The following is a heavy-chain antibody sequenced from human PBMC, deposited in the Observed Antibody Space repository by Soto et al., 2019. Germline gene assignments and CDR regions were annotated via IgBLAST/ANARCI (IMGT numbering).Heavy chain of an antibody. J-gene: IGHJ4*02. CDR3: ASSWGDRRSLHY. CDR1: GFTLSDHY. V-gene: IGHV3-72*01. D-gene: IGHD2-21*02. CDR2: TRNKGNSYTT. Sequence: PGGSLRLSCAASGFTLSDHYMDGVRQPPGKGLEWVGRTRNKGNSYTTEYAASVRGRFTISRDDSESSVYLQMNSLKSEDTAVYYCASSWGDRRSLHYWGQGTLVTVSS.